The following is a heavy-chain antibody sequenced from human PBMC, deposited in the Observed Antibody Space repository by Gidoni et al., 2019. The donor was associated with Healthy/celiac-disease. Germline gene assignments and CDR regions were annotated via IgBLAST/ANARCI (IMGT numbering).Heavy chain of an antibody. J-gene: IGHJ4*02. Sequence: QVQLVESGGGVVQPGRSLRLSCAASGFTFSSYGMHWVRQAPGKGLEWVAVISYDGSNKYYADSVKGRFTISRDKSKNTLYLQMNSLRAEDTAVYYCAKDLPTQTWFGESGFDYWGQGTLVTVSS. D-gene: IGHD3-10*01. CDR2: ISYDGSNK. V-gene: IGHV3-30*18. CDR3: AKDLPTQTWFGESGFDY. CDR1: GFTFSSYG.